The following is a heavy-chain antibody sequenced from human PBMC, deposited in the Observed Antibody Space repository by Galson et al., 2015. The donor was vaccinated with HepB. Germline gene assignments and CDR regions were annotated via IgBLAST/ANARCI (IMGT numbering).Heavy chain of an antibody. Sequence: SLRLSCAASGFTFSSYAMHWVRQAPGKGLEWVSAISGSGGSTYYADSVKGRFTISRDNSKNTLYLQMNSLRAEDTAVYYCAKGSLYCSGGSCSYFDYWGQGTLVTVSS. CDR2: ISGSGGST. CDR3: AKGSLYCSGGSCSYFDY. J-gene: IGHJ4*02. V-gene: IGHV3-23*01. D-gene: IGHD2-15*01. CDR1: GFTFSSYA.